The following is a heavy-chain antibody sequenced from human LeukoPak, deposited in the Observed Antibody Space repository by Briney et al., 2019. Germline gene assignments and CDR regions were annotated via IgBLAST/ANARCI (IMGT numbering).Heavy chain of an antibody. CDR3: ARAKPIAVAGSRRHYYGMDV. CDR2: ISYDGSNK. D-gene: IGHD6-19*01. Sequence: GGSLRLSCAASGFTFSSYAMHWVRQAPGKGLEWVAVISYDGSNKYYADSVKGRFTISRDNSKNTLYLQMNSLRAEDTAVYYCARAKPIAVAGSRRHYYGMDVWGQGTTVTVSS. CDR1: GFTFSSYA. V-gene: IGHV3-30*04. J-gene: IGHJ6*02.